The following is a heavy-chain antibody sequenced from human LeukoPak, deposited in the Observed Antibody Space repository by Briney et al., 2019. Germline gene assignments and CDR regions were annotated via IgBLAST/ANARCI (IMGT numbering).Heavy chain of an antibody. CDR1: GYTFTGYY. V-gene: IGHV1-2*02. Sequence: ASVKVSCKASGYTFTGYYMHWVRQAPGQGLEWMGWINPNSGGTNYAQKFQGRVTMTRDTSISTAYMELSRLRSDDTAVYYCARARGSQTRTTRYAFDIWGQGTMVTVSS. D-gene: IGHD2-2*01. J-gene: IGHJ3*02. CDR2: INPNSGGT. CDR3: ARARGSQTRTTRYAFDI.